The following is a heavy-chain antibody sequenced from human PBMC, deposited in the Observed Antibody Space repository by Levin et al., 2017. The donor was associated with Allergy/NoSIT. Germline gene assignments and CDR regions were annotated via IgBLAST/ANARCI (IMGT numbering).Heavy chain of an antibody. V-gene: IGHV3-30-3*01. Sequence: LSLTCAASGFTFSSYAMHWVRQAPGKGLEWVAVISYDGSNKYYADSVKGRFTISRDNSKNTLYLQMNSLRAEDTAVYYCASEGGRTALGFDYWGQGTVVTVSS. J-gene: IGHJ4*02. D-gene: IGHD1-1*01. CDR2: ISYDGSNK. CDR1: GFTFSSYA. CDR3: ASEGGRTALGFDY.